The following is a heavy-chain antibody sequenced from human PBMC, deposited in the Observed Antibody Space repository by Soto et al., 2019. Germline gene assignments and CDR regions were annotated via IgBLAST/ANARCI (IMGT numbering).Heavy chain of an antibody. Sequence: SETLSLTCTVSGGSINSGGYCWSWTRQHPGKGLEWIGYIFCSGTTYYNPSLKSRVTISVDTSKNQFSLRLTSVTAADTAVYYCARSVDPWGQGTLVTVSS. V-gene: IGHV4-31*03. CDR2: IFCSGTT. CDR1: GGSINSGGYC. CDR3: ARSVDP. J-gene: IGHJ5*02.